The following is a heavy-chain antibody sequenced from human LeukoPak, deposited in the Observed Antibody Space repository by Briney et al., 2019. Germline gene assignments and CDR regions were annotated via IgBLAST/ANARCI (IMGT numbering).Heavy chain of an antibody. Sequence: PSETLSLTCTVSGNSISSYYWSWIQQPPGKGLEWIGHVYYSASTNYNPSLKSRVTISVDTSKNQFSLKVTSVTAADTAVYYCARLQTWGYFDYWGQGTLVTVPS. D-gene: IGHD7-27*01. J-gene: IGHJ4*02. CDR2: VYYSAST. CDR1: GNSISSYY. CDR3: ARLQTWGYFDY. V-gene: IGHV4-59*08.